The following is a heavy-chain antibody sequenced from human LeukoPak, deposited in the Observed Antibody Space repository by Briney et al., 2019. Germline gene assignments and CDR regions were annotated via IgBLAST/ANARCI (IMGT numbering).Heavy chain of an antibody. Sequence: PGEFLKISCKGSGYSFTSYWISWVRQMPGKGQEWMGRIDPSDSYTNYSPSFQGHVTISADKSISTAYLQWSSLKASDTAMYYCARPILTGYYSDAFDIWGQGTMVTVSS. D-gene: IGHD3-9*01. J-gene: IGHJ3*02. V-gene: IGHV5-10-1*01. CDR3: ARPILTGYYSDAFDI. CDR2: IDPSDSYT. CDR1: GYSFTSYW.